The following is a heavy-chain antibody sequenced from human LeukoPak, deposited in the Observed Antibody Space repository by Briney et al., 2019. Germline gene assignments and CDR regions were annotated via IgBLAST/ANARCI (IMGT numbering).Heavy chain of an antibody. D-gene: IGHD2-2*01. CDR3: ARAPLVVVPAAHNGFDP. V-gene: IGHV1-69*05. CDR1: GGTFSSYA. J-gene: IGHJ5*02. Sequence: ASVKVSCKASGGTFSSYAISWVRQAPGQGLEWKGRIIPIFGTANYAQKFQGRVTITTDESTSTAYMELSSLRSEDTAVYYCARAPLVVVPAAHNGFDPWGQGTLVTVSS. CDR2: IIPIFGTA.